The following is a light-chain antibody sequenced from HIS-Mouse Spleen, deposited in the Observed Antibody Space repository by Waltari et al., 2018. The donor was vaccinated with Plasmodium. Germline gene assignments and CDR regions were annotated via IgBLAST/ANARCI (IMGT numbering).Light chain of an antibody. V-gene: IGKV3-11*01. Sequence: EIVLTQSPATLSLSPGERATLSCRASQSVSSYLAWYQQKPGQAPRLLIYEASNRATGIPARFSGSGSETDFTLTISSLEPGDFAVYYCQQRSNWPLTFGGGTKVEIK. CDR2: EAS. CDR3: QQRSNWPLT. J-gene: IGKJ4*01. CDR1: QSVSSY.